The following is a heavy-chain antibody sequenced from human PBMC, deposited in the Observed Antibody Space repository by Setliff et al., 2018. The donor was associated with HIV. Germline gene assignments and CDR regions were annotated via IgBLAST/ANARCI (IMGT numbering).Heavy chain of an antibody. CDR3: ATTNSPAYFGYLND. CDR1: GFSFSDRH. CDR2: IRNKIRGYTT. D-gene: IGHD3-16*01. Sequence: PGGSLRLSCAGSGFSFSDRHIDWVRQAPGKGLEWIGRIRNKIRGYTTDHAASVRGRFTMSRDDSKKSVYLQMNSLQPEDTAVYYCATTNSPAYFGYLNDWGRGTLVTVSS. V-gene: IGHV3-72*01. J-gene: IGHJ4*02.